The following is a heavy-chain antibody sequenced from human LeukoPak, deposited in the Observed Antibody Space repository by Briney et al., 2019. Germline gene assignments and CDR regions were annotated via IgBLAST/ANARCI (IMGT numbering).Heavy chain of an antibody. J-gene: IGHJ4*02. CDR3: ARDEDMRDFPPRPYY. CDR1: GYTFTHYG. CDR2: TSTSNGHT. D-gene: IGHD3/OR15-3a*01. Sequence: ASAKVSCKTSGYTFTHYGVSWLRQARGQGPEWLGWTSTSNGHTKYAQKFEGRVTLTTDISTDTVYMELRSLRSDDPAVYYCARDEDMRDFPPRPYYWGQGTLVIVSS. V-gene: IGHV1-18*01.